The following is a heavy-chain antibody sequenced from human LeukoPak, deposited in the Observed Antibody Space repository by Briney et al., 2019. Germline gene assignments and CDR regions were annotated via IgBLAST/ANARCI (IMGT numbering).Heavy chain of an antibody. D-gene: IGHD2-21*01. CDR3: AYKAYCGGDCYSYFDY. Sequence: SVKVSCKASGGTFSSYAISWVRQAPGQGLEWMGGIIPIFGTANYAQKFQGRVTITADESTSTAYMELSSLRSEDTAVYYCAYKAYCGGDCYSYFDYWGQGTLVTVSS. CDR1: GGTFSSYA. J-gene: IGHJ4*02. CDR2: IIPIFGTA. V-gene: IGHV1-69*13.